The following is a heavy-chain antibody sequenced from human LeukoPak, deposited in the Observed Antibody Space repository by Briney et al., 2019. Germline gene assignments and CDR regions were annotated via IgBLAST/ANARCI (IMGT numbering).Heavy chain of an antibody. Sequence: PGGSLRLSCAASGFTFSSYEMNWVRQAPGKGLEWVSYISSSGSTIYYADSVKGRFTISRDNAKNSLYLQMNSLRAEDTAVYYCAKDRHAPGRYCSSAICFPFDTWGQGTLVTVSS. J-gene: IGHJ5*02. CDR3: AKDRHAPGRYCSSAICFPFDT. CDR2: ISSSGSTI. V-gene: IGHV3-48*03. CDR1: GFTFSSYE. D-gene: IGHD2-2*01.